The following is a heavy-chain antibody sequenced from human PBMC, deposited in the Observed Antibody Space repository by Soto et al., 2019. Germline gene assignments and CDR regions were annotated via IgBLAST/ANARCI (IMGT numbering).Heavy chain of an antibody. Sequence: QVQLQESGPGLVKPSDTLSLTCAVSGYSISSSNWWGWIRQPPGKGLEWIGYIYYSGSTYYNPSLKSRVTMSVDPSKNQFSLKVSSVTAVDTAVYYCAGGQQLVHFDNWFDPWGQGTLVTVSS. D-gene: IGHD6-13*01. CDR3: AGGQQLVHFDNWFDP. CDR1: GYSISSSNW. J-gene: IGHJ5*02. V-gene: IGHV4-28*01. CDR2: IYYSGST.